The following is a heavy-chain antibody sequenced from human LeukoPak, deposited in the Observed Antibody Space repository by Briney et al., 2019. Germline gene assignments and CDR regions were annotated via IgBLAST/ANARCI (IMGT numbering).Heavy chain of an antibody. Sequence: GASVKVSCKASGYTFTSYYMHWVRQAPGQGLEWMGIINPSSGSTSYAQKFQGRVTMTRDTSTSTVYMELSSLRSEDMAVYYCAREFGYFYYYMDVWGKGTTVTVSS. CDR2: INPSSGST. D-gene: IGHD3-10*01. J-gene: IGHJ6*03. V-gene: IGHV1-46*01. CDR3: AREFGYFYYYMDV. CDR1: GYTFTSYY.